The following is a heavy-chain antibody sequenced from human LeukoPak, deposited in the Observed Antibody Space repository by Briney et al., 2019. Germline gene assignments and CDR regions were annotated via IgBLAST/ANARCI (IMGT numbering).Heavy chain of an antibody. CDR1: GFTFSSYG. Sequence: GGSLRLSCAASGFTFSSYGMHWVRQAPGKGLEWVAFIRYDGSNKYYADSVKGRFTISRDSSKNTLYLQMNSLRAEDTAVYYCAKDRYSSSSYYFDYWGQGTLVTVSS. CDR2: IRYDGSNK. D-gene: IGHD6-13*01. CDR3: AKDRYSSSSYYFDY. V-gene: IGHV3-30*02. J-gene: IGHJ4*02.